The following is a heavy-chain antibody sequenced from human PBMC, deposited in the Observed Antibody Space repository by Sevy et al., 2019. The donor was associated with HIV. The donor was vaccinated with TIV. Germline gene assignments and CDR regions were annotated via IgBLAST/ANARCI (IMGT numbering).Heavy chain of an antibody. CDR2: LKSKADGGTV. D-gene: IGHD1-1*01. CDR3: TRWKGLQSIFDY. J-gene: IGHJ4*02. V-gene: IGHV3-49*04. Sequence: GGSLRLSCTTSGFTFGEYAMNWVRQAPGKGLEWVAFLKSKADGGTVDHAASVKGRFTISRDDSKSIAYLQMNDLTTEDSGVYYCTRWKGLQSIFDYWGQGALVTVSS. CDR1: GFTFGEYA.